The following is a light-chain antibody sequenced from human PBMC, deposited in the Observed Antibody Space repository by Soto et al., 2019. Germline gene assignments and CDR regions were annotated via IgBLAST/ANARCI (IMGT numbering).Light chain of an antibody. J-gene: IGLJ2*01. CDR1: SSDIGGSNY. CDR2: EVS. CDR3: SSSTSSTTLV. Sequence: QSALTQPASVSGSPGQSITISCTGTSSDIGGSNYVSWYQQHPGKAPKLMIYEVSNRPSGVSNRFSGSKSGNTASLTISGLQAEDEADYYCSSSTSSTTLVLGGGTKLTVL. V-gene: IGLV2-14*01.